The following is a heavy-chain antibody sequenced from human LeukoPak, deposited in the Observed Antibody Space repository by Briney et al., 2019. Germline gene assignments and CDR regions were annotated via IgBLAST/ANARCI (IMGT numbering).Heavy chain of an antibody. D-gene: IGHD1-1*01. V-gene: IGHV4-34*01. J-gene: IGHJ6*02. CDR3: ARVKVQGAVIGMDV. CDR1: GGSFSGYY. CDR2: IDHSGST. Sequence: SETLSLTCAVYGGSFSGYYWSWIRQPPGKGLEWIGEIDHSGSTNYNPSLKSRVTISVDTSKNQFSLKLSSVTAADTAVYYCARVKVQGAVIGMDVWGQGTTVTVS.